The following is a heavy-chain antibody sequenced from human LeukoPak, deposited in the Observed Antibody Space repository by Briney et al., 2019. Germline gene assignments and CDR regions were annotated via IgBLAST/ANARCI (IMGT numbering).Heavy chain of an antibody. J-gene: IGHJ4*02. V-gene: IGHV3-74*01. CDR2: INSDGSTT. CDR3: AGSFDY. Sequence: GGSLRLSCAASGFTFSNYWMHWVRQAPGKGLVWVSHINSDGSTTNYADSVKGRFTISRDNAKNTLYLQMNSLRAEDTAVYYCAGSFDYWGQRTLVTVSS. CDR1: GFTFSNYW.